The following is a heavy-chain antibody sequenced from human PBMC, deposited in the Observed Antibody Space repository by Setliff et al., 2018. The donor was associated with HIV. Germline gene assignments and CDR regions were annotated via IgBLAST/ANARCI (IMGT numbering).Heavy chain of an antibody. D-gene: IGHD3-22*01. CDR2: MYYSGST. J-gene: IGHJ4*02. CDR1: NGSISSHY. V-gene: IGHV4-59*11. CDR3: AREVDYYDSSCYLLLYYFDS. Sequence: SETLSLTCTVSNGSISSHYWSWIRQPPGKGLEWIGNMYYSGSTNYNPSLKSRVTISVDRSQNHFSLKLSSVTAADTAVYYCAREVDYYDSSCYLLLYYFDSWGQGTLVTVSS.